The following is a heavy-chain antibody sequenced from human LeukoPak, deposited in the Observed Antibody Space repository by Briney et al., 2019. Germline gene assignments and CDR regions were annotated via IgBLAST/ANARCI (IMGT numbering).Heavy chain of an antibody. D-gene: IGHD3-22*01. CDR3: ARGRGGYDSSGGFDY. CDR2: ISSSGSTI. CDR1: GLTFSSYE. J-gene: IGHJ4*02. V-gene: IGHV3-48*03. Sequence: PGGSLRLSCAASGLTFSSYEMNWVRQAPGKGLEWVSYISSSGSTIYYADSVKGRFTISRDNAKNSLYLQMNSLRAEDTAVYYCARGRGGYDSSGGFDYWGQGTLVTVSS.